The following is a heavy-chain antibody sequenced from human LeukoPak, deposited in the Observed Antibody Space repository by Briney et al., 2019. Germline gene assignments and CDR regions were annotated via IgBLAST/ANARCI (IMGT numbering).Heavy chain of an antibody. J-gene: IGHJ4*02. Sequence: ASVKVSCKASGYTFTSYGISWVRQAPGQGLEWMGWISAYNGNTNYAQKFQGRVTMTRNTSISTAYMELSSLRSEDTAVYYCATSSSGSYGYWGQGTLVTVSS. CDR3: ATSSSGSYGY. V-gene: IGHV1-18*01. CDR2: ISAYNGNT. D-gene: IGHD1-26*01. CDR1: GYTFTSYG.